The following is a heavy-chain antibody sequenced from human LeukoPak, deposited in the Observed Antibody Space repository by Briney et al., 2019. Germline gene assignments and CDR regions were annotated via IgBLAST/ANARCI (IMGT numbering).Heavy chain of an antibody. CDR1: GFTVSSYE. Sequence: GGSLRLSCAASGFTVSSYEMNWVRQAPGKGLEWVSYISSSGSTIYYADSVKGRFTISRDNAKKSLYLQMNSLRAEDTAVYYCARSINWLFDYWGQGTLVTVSS. J-gene: IGHJ4*02. CDR3: ARSINWLFDY. CDR2: ISSSGSTI. D-gene: IGHD1-1*01. V-gene: IGHV3-48*03.